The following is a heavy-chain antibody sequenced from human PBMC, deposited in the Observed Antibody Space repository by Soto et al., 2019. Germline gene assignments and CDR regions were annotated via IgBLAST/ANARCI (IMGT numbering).Heavy chain of an antibody. J-gene: IGHJ4*02. V-gene: IGHV3-30*18. CDR1: GFIVSNYG. CDR2: TTHDGRTI. Sequence: QVHLVESGGGMVQPGRSLRLSCAASGFIVSNYGFHGVRQPPGKGLEWVAGTTHDGRTIKYADVVRGRFTISRDNSIDTFYLQMNNLRSEDTAVYFCAKDDGMGYWGQGTLVTVSS. CDR3: AKDDGMGY.